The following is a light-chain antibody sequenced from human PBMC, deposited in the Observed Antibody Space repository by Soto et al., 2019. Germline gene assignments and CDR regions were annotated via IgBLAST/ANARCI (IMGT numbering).Light chain of an antibody. CDR1: QDINSH. CDR3: LQLKSYPLT. Sequence: IQLTQSPSSLSASVGDRVSISCRASQDINSHLAWYQQKPGKAPNLLIFSASTLQSGVPSRFSGSGSGTDFTLTINSLQPEDFAAYYCLQLKSYPLTFGPGTKVDIK. J-gene: IGKJ3*01. CDR2: SAS. V-gene: IGKV1-9*01.